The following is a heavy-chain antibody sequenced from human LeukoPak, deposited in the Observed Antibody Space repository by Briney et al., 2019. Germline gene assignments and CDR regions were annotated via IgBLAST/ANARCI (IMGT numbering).Heavy chain of an antibody. CDR3: AREGGGGSSWYIYYYYYMDV. J-gene: IGHJ6*03. D-gene: IGHD6-13*01. Sequence: PGRSLRLSCAASGFTFSSYAMHWVRQAPGKGLEWVAVISYDGSNKYYADSVKGRFTISRDNSKNTLYLQMNSLRAEDTAVYYCAREGGGGSSWYIYYYYYMDVWSKGTTVTVSS. V-gene: IGHV3-30*01. CDR1: GFTFSSYA. CDR2: ISYDGSNK.